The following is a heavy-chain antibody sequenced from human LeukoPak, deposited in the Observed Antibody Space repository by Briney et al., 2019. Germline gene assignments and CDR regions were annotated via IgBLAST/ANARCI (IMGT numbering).Heavy chain of an antibody. CDR1: GFTFSSYA. CDR2: ISGSGGST. V-gene: IGHV3-23*01. J-gene: IGHJ4*02. Sequence: TGGSLRLSCAASGFTFSSYAMNWVRQAPGKGLEWVSAISGSGGSTYYADSVKGRFTISRDNSKNTLYLQMNSLRAEDTAVYYCAIRRGYTYGDDYWGQGTLVTVSS. CDR3: AIRRGYTYGDDY. D-gene: IGHD5-18*01.